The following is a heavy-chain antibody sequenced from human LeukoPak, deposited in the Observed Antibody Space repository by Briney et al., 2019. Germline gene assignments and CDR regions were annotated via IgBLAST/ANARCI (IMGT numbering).Heavy chain of an antibody. J-gene: IGHJ4*02. CDR2: ISYDGSNK. CDR3: ARDYSSSWSRHFDY. D-gene: IGHD6-13*01. Sequence: GGSLRLSCAASGFTFSSYAMHWVRQAPGKGLEWVAVISYDGSNKYYADSVKGRFTISRDNSKNTLYLQMNSLRAEDTAVYYCARDYSSSWSRHFDYWGQGTLVTVSS. CDR1: GFTFSSYA. V-gene: IGHV3-30-3*01.